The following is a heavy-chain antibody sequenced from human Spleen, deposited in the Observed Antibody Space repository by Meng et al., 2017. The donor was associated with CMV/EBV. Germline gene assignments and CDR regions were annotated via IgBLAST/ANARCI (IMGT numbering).Heavy chain of an antibody. CDR3: AKDSRGWSYYLDS. CDR1: GFIFSTYA. V-gene: IGHV3-23*03. D-gene: IGHD3-22*01. J-gene: IGHJ4*02. CDR2: IYSGVSST. Sequence: GGSLRLSCAASGFIFSTYAMTWVRQAPGEGLEWVSVIYSGVSSTYYADSVKGRFTISRDNSNNTLYLQMDRLRADDTAVYFCAKDSRGWSYYLDSWGQGTLVTVSS.